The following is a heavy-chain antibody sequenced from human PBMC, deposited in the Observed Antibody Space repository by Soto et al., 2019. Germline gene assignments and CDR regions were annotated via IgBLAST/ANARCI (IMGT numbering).Heavy chain of an antibody. CDR1: GYTFTTYD. CDR3: ARDPYHVLMVNAPNLYGMDV. D-gene: IGHD2-8*01. Sequence: ASVKVSCKASGYTFTTYDISWVRQAPGQGLEWMGRISTYNGNTNYPQSLQGRLNLTTDTSTTTAYMELRSLRSADTAVYYCARDPYHVLMVNAPNLYGMDVWG. CDR2: ISTYNGNT. V-gene: IGHV1-18*01. J-gene: IGHJ6*02.